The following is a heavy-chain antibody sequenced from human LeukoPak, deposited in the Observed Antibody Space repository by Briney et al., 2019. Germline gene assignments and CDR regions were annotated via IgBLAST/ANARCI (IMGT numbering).Heavy chain of an antibody. CDR1: GGSISTNSYY. Sequence: TSETLSLTGTVSGGSISTNSYYWVWLRQPPGKGLVWIATIYYSGTTYYNPSHKSRVIIWVATSKKQFSLKLSSVTAADTAVYCCARRAVHRSGYPPGFDYWGQGTLVTVSS. V-gene: IGHV4-39*01. D-gene: IGHD3-22*01. CDR2: IYYSGTT. CDR3: ARRAVHRSGYPPGFDY. J-gene: IGHJ4*02.